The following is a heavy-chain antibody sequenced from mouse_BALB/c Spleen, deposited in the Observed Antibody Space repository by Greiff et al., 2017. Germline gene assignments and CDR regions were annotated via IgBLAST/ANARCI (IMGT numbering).Heavy chain of an antibody. D-gene: IGHD1-1*01. CDR3: ARNWRLRSRDAMDY. CDR1: GFSLTSYG. Sequence: VQLQESGPGLVQPSQCLSITCTVSGFSLTSYGVHWVRQSPGKGLEWLGVIWSGGSTDYNAAFISRLSISKDNSKSQVFFKMNSLQANDTAIYYCARNWRLRSRDAMDYWGQGTSVTVSS. V-gene: IGHV2-2*02. J-gene: IGHJ4*01. CDR2: IWSGGST.